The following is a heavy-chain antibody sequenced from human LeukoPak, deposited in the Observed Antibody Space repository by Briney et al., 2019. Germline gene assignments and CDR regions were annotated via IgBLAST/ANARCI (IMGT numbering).Heavy chain of an antibody. CDR1: GFTFSDYY. V-gene: IGHV3-11*01. CDR2: ISSSGSTI. J-gene: IGHJ5*02. D-gene: IGHD6-13*01. Sequence: GGSLRLSCAASGFTFSDYYMSWIRQAPGKGLEWVSYISSSGSTIYYADSVKGRFTISRDNAKNSLYLQMNSLRAEDTAVYYCARDNKAAAGDVLDPWGQGTLVTVSS. CDR3: ARDNKAAAGDVLDP.